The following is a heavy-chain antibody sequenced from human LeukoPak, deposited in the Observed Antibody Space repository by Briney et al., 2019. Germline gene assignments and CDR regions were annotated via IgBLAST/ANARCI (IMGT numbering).Heavy chain of an antibody. D-gene: IGHD1-26*01. CDR3: ARLSGSYYGSVDY. J-gene: IGHJ4*02. CDR1: GSSSSMYN. CDR2: ISCSEGS. Sequence: PSETLSNICTCCGSSSSMYNWSWIEPPPVHEPHLIGYISCSEGSNYNPSLESRVTISLDTSKNQFSLKLTSVTATDTAVYYCARLSGSYYGSVDYWGQGSLVTVSS. V-gene: IGHV4-59*08.